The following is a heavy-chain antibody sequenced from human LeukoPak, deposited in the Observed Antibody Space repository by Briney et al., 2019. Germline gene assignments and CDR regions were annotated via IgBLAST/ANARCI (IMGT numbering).Heavy chain of an antibody. D-gene: IGHD6-19*01. CDR1: GYTFTGYY. Sequence: VASVKVSCKSSGYTFTGYYMHWVRQAPGQGLEWMGRIIPIFGTANYAQKVQGRVTITTYESTSTAYMELSILRSEDTAVYYCERDGGYSSGWDIKYWGKGTLVTVSS. CDR3: ERDGGYSSGWDIKY. V-gene: IGHV1-69*05. J-gene: IGHJ4*02. CDR2: IIPIFGTA.